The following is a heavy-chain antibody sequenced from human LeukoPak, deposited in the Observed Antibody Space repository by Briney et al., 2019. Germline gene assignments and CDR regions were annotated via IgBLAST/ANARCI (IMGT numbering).Heavy chain of an antibody. Sequence: ASVKVSCKSSGYTFTGYYMHWVRQAPGQGLEWMGWINPNSGGTNYAQKVQGRVTMTRDTSISTAYMELSRLRSDDTAVYYCARAERYSSSSGAFDIWGQGTMVTVSS. CDR1: GYTFTGYY. D-gene: IGHD6-6*01. CDR2: INPNSGGT. CDR3: ARAERYSSSSGAFDI. V-gene: IGHV1-2*02. J-gene: IGHJ3*02.